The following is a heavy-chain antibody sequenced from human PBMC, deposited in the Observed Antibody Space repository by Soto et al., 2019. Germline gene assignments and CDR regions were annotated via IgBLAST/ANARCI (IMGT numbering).Heavy chain of an antibody. V-gene: IGHV1-18*04. CDR2: ISVYGGNT. J-gene: IGHJ4*02. CDR3: ARGFPYDLVRSLDS. Sequence: QVQLVQSGPEVRKPGASVKVSCKASGYILSSFGISWVRQAPGQGLEWLGWISVYGGNTDFARKFQDRVTMTTDTSMNTAYMELTTLTYDGTAVYYCARGFPYDLVRSLDSWGQGTLVTVSS. D-gene: IGHD3-16*01. CDR1: GYILSSFG.